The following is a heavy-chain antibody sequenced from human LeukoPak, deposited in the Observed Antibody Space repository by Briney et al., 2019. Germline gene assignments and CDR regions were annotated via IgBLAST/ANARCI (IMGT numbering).Heavy chain of an antibody. D-gene: IGHD3-22*01. CDR1: GYTFTSYG. J-gene: IGHJ4*02. Sequence: ASVKVSCKASGYTFTSYGISWVRQAPGQGLEWMGWISAYNGNTNYAQKLQGRVTMTTDTSTSTAYMELRSLRSDDTAVYYCARDGGGYYDSSGYYYEDGGQGTLVTVSS. V-gene: IGHV1-18*01. CDR2: ISAYNGNT. CDR3: ARDGGGYYDSSGYYYED.